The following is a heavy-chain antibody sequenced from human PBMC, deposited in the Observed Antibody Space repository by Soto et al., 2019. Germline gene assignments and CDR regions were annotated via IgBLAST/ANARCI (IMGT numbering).Heavy chain of an antibody. Sequence: GGSLRLSCTASGFSFSSYWMSWVRQAPGKGLEWVANIKQDGSEKYYVDSVKGRFTISRDNAKNSLYLRMNSLRAEDTAVYYCARGAGSYFRRVVGAFDIWGQGTMVTVSS. CDR3: ARGAGSYFRRVVGAFDI. CDR2: IKQDGSEK. D-gene: IGHD3-10*01. J-gene: IGHJ3*02. CDR1: GFSFSSYW. V-gene: IGHV3-7*04.